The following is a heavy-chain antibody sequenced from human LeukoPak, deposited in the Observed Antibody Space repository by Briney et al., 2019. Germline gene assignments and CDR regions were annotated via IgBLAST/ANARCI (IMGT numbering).Heavy chain of an antibody. CDR3: ATDSPDSRDAFDI. CDR2: FDPEDGET. CDR1: GYSLTELS. V-gene: IGHV1-24*01. D-gene: IGHD1-14*01. Sequence: ASVKVSCKVSGYSLTELSMHWVRQAPGKGLDWMGGFDPEDGETIYAQKFQGRVNMTEDTSTDTAYMELSSLRSEDTAVYYCATDSPDSRDAFDIWGQGTMVTVSS. J-gene: IGHJ3*02.